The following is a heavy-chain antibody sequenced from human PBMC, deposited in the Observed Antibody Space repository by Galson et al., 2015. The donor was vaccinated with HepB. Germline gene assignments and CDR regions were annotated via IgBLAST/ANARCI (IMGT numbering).Heavy chain of an antibody. CDR1: GFTFNDAW. CDR2: IQSRTDGGTR. D-gene: IGHD1-1*01. Sequence: SLRLSCAASGFTFNDAWMSWVRQAPGKGLEWVGRIQSRTDGGTRDYAAPVKGRFTISRDDSKSTVYLQMNSLKTEDTAVYYCSARNGKYWGQGTLLTVSS. J-gene: IGHJ4*02. CDR3: SARNGKY. V-gene: IGHV3-15*01.